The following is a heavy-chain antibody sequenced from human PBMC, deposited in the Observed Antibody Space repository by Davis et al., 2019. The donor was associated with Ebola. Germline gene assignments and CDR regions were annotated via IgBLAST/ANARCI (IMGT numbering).Heavy chain of an antibody. CDR1: GGSISSYY. CDR2: FYYSGST. Sequence: MPSETLSLTCTVSGGSISSYYWSWILQSPGKGLEWIGYFYYSGSTNYNPSLKSRVAISVDTSKNQFSLNLSSVTAADTAVYYCASLAAAGIWFDPWGQGTLVTVSS. J-gene: IGHJ5*02. CDR3: ASLAAAGIWFDP. V-gene: IGHV4-59*01. D-gene: IGHD6-13*01.